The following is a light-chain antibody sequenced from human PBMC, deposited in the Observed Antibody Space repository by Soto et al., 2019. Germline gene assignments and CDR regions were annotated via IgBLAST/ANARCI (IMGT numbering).Light chain of an antibody. CDR3: QQHGISHIT. CDR2: DAS. CDR1: QSVSTK. J-gene: IGKJ5*01. V-gene: IGKV3-20*01. Sequence: EIVLTLSAATGAVSPGGSTTRSCMASQSVSTKLAWYQQKPRQAPRLLIYDASTRATGIPDRFSGSGSGTDFTLTISRLEPEDFAVYYCQQHGISHITFGQGTRLEI.